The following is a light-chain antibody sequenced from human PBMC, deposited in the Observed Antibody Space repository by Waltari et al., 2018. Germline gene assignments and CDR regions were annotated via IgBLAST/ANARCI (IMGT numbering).Light chain of an antibody. CDR2: WAS. CDR1: QSVLSSSNNKNY. J-gene: IGKJ5*01. V-gene: IGKV4-1*01. Sequence: DIVMTQSPDSLAVSLGERATINCKSSQSVLSSSNNKNYLAWYQQKPGQPPKRLIYWASTRESGVTDRFSGSGSGTDFTLTISSLQAEDVAVYYCQQYYSSPITFGQGTRLEIK. CDR3: QQYYSSPIT.